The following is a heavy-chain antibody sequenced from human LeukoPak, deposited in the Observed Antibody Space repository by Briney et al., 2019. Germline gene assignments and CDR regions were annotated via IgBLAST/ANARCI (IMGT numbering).Heavy chain of an antibody. V-gene: IGHV3-48*03. D-gene: IGHD6-19*01. CDR1: GFTFSSYE. CDR2: ISSSGSTI. Sequence: QPGGSLRLSCAVSGFTFSSYEMNWVRQAPGKGLEWVSYISSSGSTIYYADSVKGRFTISRDDAKNSLFLQMNSLRAEDTAVYYCARVGLWLIPYWGQGTLVTVSS. CDR3: ARVGLWLIPY. J-gene: IGHJ4*02.